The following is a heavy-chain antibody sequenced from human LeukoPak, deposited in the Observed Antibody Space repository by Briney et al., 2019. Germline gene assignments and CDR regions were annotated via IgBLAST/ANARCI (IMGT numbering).Heavy chain of an antibody. CDR1: GGTFSSYA. Sequence: ASVKVSCEASGGTFSSYAISWVRQAPGQGLEWMGGIIPIFGTANYAQKFQGRVTITTDESTSTAYMELSSLRSEDTAVYYCASHPNYYDSSGYYYFDYWGQGTLVTVSS. D-gene: IGHD3-22*01. J-gene: IGHJ4*02. CDR3: ASHPNYYDSSGYYYFDY. V-gene: IGHV1-69*05. CDR2: IIPIFGTA.